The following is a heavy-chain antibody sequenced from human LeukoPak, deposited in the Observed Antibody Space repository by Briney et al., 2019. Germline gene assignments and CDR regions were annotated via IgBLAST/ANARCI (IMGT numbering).Heavy chain of an antibody. J-gene: IGHJ4*02. CDR2: ISYDGSNK. V-gene: IGHV3-30-3*01. CDR3: AKDLERHIVVVTASAVDY. CDR1: GFTFNSYA. D-gene: IGHD2-21*02. Sequence: GGSLRLSCAASGFTFNSYAMHWVRQAPGKGLEWVAVISYDGSNKYYADSVKGRFTISRDNSKNTLYLQMNSLRTEDTAVYYCAKDLERHIVVVTASAVDYWGQGTLVTVSS.